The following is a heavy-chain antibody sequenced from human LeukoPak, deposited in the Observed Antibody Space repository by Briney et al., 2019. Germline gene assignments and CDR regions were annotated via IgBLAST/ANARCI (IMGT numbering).Heavy chain of an antibody. Sequence: GGSLRLSCAASGFTFSSYGMHWVRQAPGKGLEWVAVISYDGSNKYYADSVKGRFTISRDNSKNTLYLQMNSLRAEDTAVYYCARAEGDTAMVLDYWGQGTLVTVSS. D-gene: IGHD5-18*01. J-gene: IGHJ4*02. CDR2: ISYDGSNK. CDR1: GFTFSSYG. V-gene: IGHV3-30*03. CDR3: ARAEGDTAMVLDY.